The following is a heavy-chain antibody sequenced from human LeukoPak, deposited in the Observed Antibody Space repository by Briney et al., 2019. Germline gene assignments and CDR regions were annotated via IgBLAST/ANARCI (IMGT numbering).Heavy chain of an antibody. CDR1: GFTFSSYA. V-gene: IGHV3-30-3*01. CDR2: ISYDGSNK. CDR3: AKGYYDSSGYPEAFDY. D-gene: IGHD3-22*01. Sequence: GGSLRLSCAASGFTFSSYAMSWVRQAPGKGLEWVAVISYDGSNKYYADSVKGRFTISRDNSKNTLYLQMNSLRAEDTAVYYCAKGYYDSSGYPEAFDYWGQGTLVTVSS. J-gene: IGHJ4*02.